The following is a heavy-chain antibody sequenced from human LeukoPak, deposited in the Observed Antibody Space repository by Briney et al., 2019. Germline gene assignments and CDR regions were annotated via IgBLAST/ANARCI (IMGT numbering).Heavy chain of an antibody. CDR3: ARLSGYDYEHFDY. V-gene: IGHV6-1*01. CDR2: TYYRSKWYN. Sequence: SQTLSLTCAISGVSVSSNSVAWNWIRQSPSRGLEWLGRTYYRSKWYNDYAVSVKSRITINPDTSKNQFSLQLNSVTPEDTAVYYCARLSGYDYEHFDYWGQGIPVTVSS. J-gene: IGHJ4*02. CDR1: GVSVSSNSVA. D-gene: IGHD5-12*01.